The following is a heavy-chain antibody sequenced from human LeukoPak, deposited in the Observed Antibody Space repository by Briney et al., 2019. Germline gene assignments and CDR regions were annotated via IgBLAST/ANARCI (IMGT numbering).Heavy chain of an antibody. CDR3: ARGEVLTGAFDP. Sequence: SGPTLVNPTQTLTLTCTFSGFSLTTSGVAVNWIRQPPGKALEWLALIYWDDDKRYSLSLKSRLTITKDTSKNQVVLTVTNMDPVDTATYYCARGEVLTGAFDPWGQGTLVTVSS. V-gene: IGHV2-5*02. CDR1: GFSLTTSGVA. D-gene: IGHD2-8*02. J-gene: IGHJ5*02. CDR2: IYWDDDK.